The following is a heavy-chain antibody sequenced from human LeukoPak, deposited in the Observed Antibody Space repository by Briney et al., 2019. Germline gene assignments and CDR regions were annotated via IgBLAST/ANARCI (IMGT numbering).Heavy chain of an antibody. CDR3: ARTYGNDASDI. Sequence: ASVKVSCKASGYTFTSYYMHWLRQAPGQGLEWMGVINPSYGSTDYAQRFQGRLTMTRDTSTSTVYMELSSLRSDDTAVYYCARTYGNDASDIWGLGTMVTVSS. CDR2: INPSYGST. J-gene: IGHJ3*02. D-gene: IGHD4-17*01. V-gene: IGHV1-46*01. CDR1: GYTFTSYY.